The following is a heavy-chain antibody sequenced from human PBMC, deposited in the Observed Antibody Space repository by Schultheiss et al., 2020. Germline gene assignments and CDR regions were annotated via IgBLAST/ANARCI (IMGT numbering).Heavy chain of an antibody. D-gene: IGHD6-13*01. CDR2: IYYSGST. CDR1: GGSISSSSYY. Sequence: SETLSLTCTVSGGSISSSSYYWGWIRQPPGKGLEWIGSIYYSGSTYYNPSLKSRVTISVDTSKNQFSLKLSSVTAADTAVYYCAGYRTVGVWIFDYWDQGTLVTVSS. V-gene: IGHV4-39*01. J-gene: IGHJ4*02. CDR3: AGYRTVGVWIFDY.